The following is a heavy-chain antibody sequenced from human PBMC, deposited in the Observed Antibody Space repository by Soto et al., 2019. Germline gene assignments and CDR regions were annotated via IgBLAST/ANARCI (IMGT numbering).Heavy chain of an antibody. Sequence: ASVKVSCKASGYTFTSYGISWVRQAPGQGLEWMGWISAYNGNTNYAQKLQGRVTMTTDTSTSTAYMELRSLGSDDTAVYYCARDHRYSSSWEFDYWGQGTLVTVSS. CDR2: ISAYNGNT. CDR1: GYTFTSYG. J-gene: IGHJ4*02. D-gene: IGHD6-13*01. V-gene: IGHV1-18*01. CDR3: ARDHRYSSSWEFDY.